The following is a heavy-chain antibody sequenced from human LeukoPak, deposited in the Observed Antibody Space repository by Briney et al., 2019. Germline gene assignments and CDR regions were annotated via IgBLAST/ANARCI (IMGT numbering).Heavy chain of an antibody. J-gene: IGHJ4*02. CDR2: IYYSGST. CDR1: GGSISSCY. Sequence: PSETLSLTCTVSGGSISSCYWSWIRQPPGKGLEWIGYIYYSGSTNYNPSLKSRVTISVDTSKNQFSLKLSSVTAADTAVYYCARGYYYGSGSIGYYFDYWGQGTLVTVSS. D-gene: IGHD3-10*01. CDR3: ARGYYYGSGSIGYYFDY. V-gene: IGHV4-59*01.